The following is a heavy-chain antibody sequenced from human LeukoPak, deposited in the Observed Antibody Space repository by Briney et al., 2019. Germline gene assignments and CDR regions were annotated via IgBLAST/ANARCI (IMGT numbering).Heavy chain of an antibody. CDR2: IHYDGSIK. V-gene: IGHV3-30*02. CDR1: GFTFSSSG. J-gene: IGHJ5*02. D-gene: IGHD2-2*01. CDR3: ARVRGYCSSTSCSNWSDP. Sequence: GGSLRLSCAASGFTFSSSGMHWVRQAPGQGLEWVAYIHYDGSIKYYVDSVKDRFTISRDNSKNTLYLQMNSLRAEDTAVHYCARVRGYCSSTSCSNWSDPWGQGTLVTVSS.